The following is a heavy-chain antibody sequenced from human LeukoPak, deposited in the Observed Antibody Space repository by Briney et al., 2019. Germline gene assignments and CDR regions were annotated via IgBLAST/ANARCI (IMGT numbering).Heavy chain of an antibody. CDR1: GYTFTSYG. CDR2: ISAYNGNT. D-gene: IGHD5-12*01. V-gene: IGHV1-18*01. J-gene: IGHJ4*02. Sequence: ASVKVSCKASGYTFTSYGISWVRQAPGQGGEWMVWISAYNGNTNSAQKLQRRVTMTTATSTSTAYMELRSLRSDDTAVYYCARVDYSGYDYSLDYWGQGTLVTVSS. CDR3: ARVDYSGYDYSLDY.